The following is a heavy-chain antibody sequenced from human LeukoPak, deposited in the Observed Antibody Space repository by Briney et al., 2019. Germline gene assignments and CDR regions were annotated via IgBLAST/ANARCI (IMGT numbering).Heavy chain of an antibody. CDR1: GFTFSSYG. CDR2: IWYDGSNK. J-gene: IGHJ4*02. Sequence: GGSLRLSCAASGFTFSSYGMHWVRQAPGKGLEWVAVIWYDGSNKYYADSVKGRFTISRDKSKNTLYLQMNSLRAEDTAVYFCAKQSAGSSTWYSLHFDYWGQGTLVTVSS. CDR3: AKQSAGSSTWYSLHFDY. D-gene: IGHD6-13*01. V-gene: IGHV3-33*03.